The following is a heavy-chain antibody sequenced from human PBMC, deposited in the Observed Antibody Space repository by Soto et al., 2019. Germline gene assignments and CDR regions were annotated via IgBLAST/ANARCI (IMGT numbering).Heavy chain of an antibody. Sequence: QVQLQESGPGLVKPSGTLSLTCAVSGGSISSSNWWSWVRQPPGKGLEWIGEIYHSGSTNYNPSLKSRVTISVDKSKNQFSLKLSSVTAADTAVYYCASDVPGGLDTVMVGRSYYYGMDVWGQGTTVTVSS. CDR3: ASDVPGGLDTVMVGRSYYYGMDV. CDR1: GGSISSSNW. CDR2: IYHSGST. J-gene: IGHJ6*02. V-gene: IGHV4-4*02. D-gene: IGHD5-18*01.